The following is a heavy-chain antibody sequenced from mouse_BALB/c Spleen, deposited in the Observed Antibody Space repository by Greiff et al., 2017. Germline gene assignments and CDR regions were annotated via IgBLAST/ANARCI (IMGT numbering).Heavy chain of an antibody. CDR3: ARDGNYVGWFAY. CDR1: GYTFTDYA. Sequence: QVQLQQSGAELVRPGVSVKISCKGSGYTFTDYAMHWVKQSHAKSLEWIGVISTYYGDASYNQKFKGKATMTVDKSSSTAYMELARLTSEDSAIYYCARDGNYVGWFAYWGQGTLVTVSA. D-gene: IGHD2-1*01. V-gene: IGHV1S137*01. J-gene: IGHJ3*01. CDR2: ISTYYGDA.